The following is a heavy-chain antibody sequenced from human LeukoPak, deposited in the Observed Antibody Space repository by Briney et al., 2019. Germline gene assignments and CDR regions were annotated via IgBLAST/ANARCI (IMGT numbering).Heavy chain of an antibody. CDR3: ARLELAVDDY. CDR1: GFSLTSYW. V-gene: IGHV5-51*01. J-gene: IGHJ4*02. CDR2: IYPGDSDT. Sequence: GESLEISCKGSGFSLTSYWIGWVRQMPGKGLEWMGIIYPGDSDTRYSPSFQGQVTISDDKSISTAYLQWSSLKASDTAMYYCARLELAVDDYWGQGTLVTVSS. D-gene: IGHD6-19*01.